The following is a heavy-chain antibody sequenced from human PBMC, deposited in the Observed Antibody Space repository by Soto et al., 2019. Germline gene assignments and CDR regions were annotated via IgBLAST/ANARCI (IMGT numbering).Heavy chain of an antibody. CDR2: VDYSGTA. CDR3: ARITGRHLDY. V-gene: IGHV4-39*01. J-gene: IGHJ4*02. CDR1: SGSISVTDVF. D-gene: IGHD1-20*01. Sequence: PSETLSLTCTVSSGSISVTDVFWGWVRQPPGKGLEWIGNVDYSGTAYFSPSLATRVTFHVDTSKNQFSLTLYSVTAADTAVYYCARITGRHLDYWGQGILDTVSS.